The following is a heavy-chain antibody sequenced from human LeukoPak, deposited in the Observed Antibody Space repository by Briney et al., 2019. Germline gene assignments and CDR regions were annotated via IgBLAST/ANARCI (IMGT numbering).Heavy chain of an antibody. V-gene: IGHV3-23*01. Sequence: SGGSLRLSCAASGFIFRNCAMSWVRQAPGKGLEWVSAITGSGDTTYYADSVKGRFTISRDNSKNTLYVEMNTLRAEDTAVYYCAKWGDYDILTGYYVSDFWGQGTLVTVSS. CDR1: GFIFRNCA. CDR2: ITGSGDTT. CDR3: AKWGDYDILTGYYVSDF. J-gene: IGHJ4*02. D-gene: IGHD3-9*01.